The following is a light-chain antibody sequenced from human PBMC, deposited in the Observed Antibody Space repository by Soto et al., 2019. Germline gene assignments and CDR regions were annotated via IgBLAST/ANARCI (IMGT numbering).Light chain of an antibody. Sequence: EIRVTHSPATLSFSPGERATLSCRASQSVSSYLAWYQQKPGQAPRLLIYDASNRATGIPARFSGSGSGTDFTLTINSLEPEDFAVYYCQPRSNWPPYPFGQGTK. J-gene: IGKJ2*01. CDR2: DAS. V-gene: IGKV3-11*01. CDR1: QSVSSY. CDR3: QPRSNWPPYP.